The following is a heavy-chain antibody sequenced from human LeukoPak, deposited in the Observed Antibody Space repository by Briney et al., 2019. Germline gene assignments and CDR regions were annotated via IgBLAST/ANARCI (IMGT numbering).Heavy chain of an antibody. V-gene: IGHV4-39*01. CDR1: GGSISSSSYY. J-gene: IGHJ3*02. CDR2: IYYSGST. CDR3: AGGGGFDI. D-gene: IGHD3-16*01. Sequence: SETLSLTCTVSGGSISSSSYYWGWIRQPPGKGLEWIGSIYYSGSTYYNPSLKSRVTISVDTSKNQFSLELSSVTPGDTAVYYCAGGGGFDIWGQGTMVTVSS.